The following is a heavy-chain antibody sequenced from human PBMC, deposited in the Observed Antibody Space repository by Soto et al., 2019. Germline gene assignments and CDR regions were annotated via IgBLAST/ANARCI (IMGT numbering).Heavy chain of an antibody. V-gene: IGHV1-18*01. CDR1: GYTFTSYG. D-gene: IGHD3-3*01. CDR2: ISAYNGNT. Sequence: QVQLVQSGAEVKKPGASVKVSCKASGYTFTSYGISWVRQAPGQGLEWMGWISAYNGNTNYAQKLQGRVTMTTDTSTSTAYMEMRSLRSDDTAVYYCARCGAEAYYDFWSGYYIDYWGQGTLVTVSS. J-gene: IGHJ4*02. CDR3: ARCGAEAYYDFWSGYYIDY.